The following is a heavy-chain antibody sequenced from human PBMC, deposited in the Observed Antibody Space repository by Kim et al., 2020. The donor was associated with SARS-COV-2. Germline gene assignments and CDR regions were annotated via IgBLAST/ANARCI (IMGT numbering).Heavy chain of an antibody. D-gene: IGHD3-9*01. CDR3: ARVHHYYAILTGYNAGFQYYYHYGMEV. CDR2: ISYYESNK. CDR1: GFTFSSYD. V-gene: IGHV3-33*05. J-gene: IGHJ6*02. Sequence: GGSLRLSCAASGFTFSSYDMHCVRQAPGKGLEWFSIISYYESNKYSANSVNRLITICIDNSNNTLYLPMNILRAEDTAVYYCARVHHYYAILTGYNAGFQYYYHYGMEVWGQGTTVNVSS.